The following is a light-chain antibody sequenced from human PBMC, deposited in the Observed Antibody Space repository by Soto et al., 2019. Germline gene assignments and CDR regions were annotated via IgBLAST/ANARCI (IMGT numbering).Light chain of an antibody. CDR1: QSVSSSY. CDR3: QQYGSSSYT. Sequence: EIVLTQSPGTLSLSPGERATLSCRASQSVSSSYLAWYQQKPGQAPRLLIYGASSRATGIPDRFSGSGSGTDFTLTISRLEPEDWAVYYCQQYGSSSYTVGQGTKLEIK. J-gene: IGKJ2*01. V-gene: IGKV3-20*01. CDR2: GAS.